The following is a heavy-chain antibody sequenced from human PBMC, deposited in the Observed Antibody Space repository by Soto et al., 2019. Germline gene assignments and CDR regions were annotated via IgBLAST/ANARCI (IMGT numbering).Heavy chain of an antibody. J-gene: IGHJ5*02. CDR1: GYTFTSYD. Sequence: ASVKLSCNASGYTFTSYDINWVRQATGQGLEWMGWMNPNSGNTGYAQKFQGRVTMTRNTSISTAYMELSSLRSEDTAVYYCARGINYYDSSGDSWFDPWGQGTLVTV. CDR2: MNPNSGNT. CDR3: ARGINYYDSSGDSWFDP. D-gene: IGHD3-22*01. V-gene: IGHV1-8*01.